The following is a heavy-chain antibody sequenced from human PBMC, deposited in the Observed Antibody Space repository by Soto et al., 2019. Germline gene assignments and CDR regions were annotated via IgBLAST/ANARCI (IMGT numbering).Heavy chain of an antibody. Sequence: GGSLRLSCAASGFTFSSYSMNWVRQAPGKGLEWVSSISSSSSYIYYADSVKGRFTISRDNAKNSMYLQMNSLRAEDTAVYYCASPDQKGSVAGTFDYWGQGTLVTVSS. CDR2: ISSSSSYI. CDR3: ASPDQKGSVAGTFDY. D-gene: IGHD6-19*01. V-gene: IGHV3-21*01. CDR1: GFTFSSYS. J-gene: IGHJ4*02.